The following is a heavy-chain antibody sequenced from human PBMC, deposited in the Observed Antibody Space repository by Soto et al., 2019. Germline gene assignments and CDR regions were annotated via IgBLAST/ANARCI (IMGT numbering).Heavy chain of an antibody. J-gene: IGHJ4*02. CDR3: AKDEGYYDSSGYSYFDF. V-gene: IGHV3-48*02. D-gene: IGHD3-22*01. CDR2: IRSTSNTV. CDR1: GFTFSAYS. Sequence: GGSLRLSCAASGFTFSAYSMNWVRQAPGKGLEWVSNIRSTSNTVYYADSVKGRFSISRDNAKNALYLQMNSLRDEDTAVYYCAKDEGYYDSSGYSYFDFWGQGTLVTVSS.